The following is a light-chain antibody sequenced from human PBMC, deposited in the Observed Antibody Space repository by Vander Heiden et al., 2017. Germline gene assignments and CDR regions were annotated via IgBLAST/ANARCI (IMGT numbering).Light chain of an antibody. CDR3: SSYTSSSTLV. J-gene: IGLJ1*01. Sequence: SALTQPASVSGSPGPSVTISSTGTSSDVGGYNYVSGDQKHPGKAPKLMIYEVSKRPSGVSNRCSGSKSGNTASLTISGLQAEDEADYYCSSYTSSSTLVFGTGTKVTVL. V-gene: IGLV2-14*01. CDR1: SSDVGGYNY. CDR2: EVS.